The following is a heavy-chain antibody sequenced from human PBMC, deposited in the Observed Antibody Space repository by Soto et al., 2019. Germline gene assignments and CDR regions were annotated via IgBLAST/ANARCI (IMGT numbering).Heavy chain of an antibody. CDR3: ARGRYDFWSGYYGGYNWFDP. CDR1: GGPFSGYY. V-gene: IGHV4-34*01. J-gene: IGHJ5*02. CDR2: INHSGST. Sequence: PSDTLSLTCAVYGGPFSGYYWSWIRQPPGKGLEWIGEINHSGSTNYNPSLKSRVTISVDTSKNQFSLKLSSVTAADTAVYYCARGRYDFWSGYYGGYNWFDPWGQGTLVTVS. D-gene: IGHD3-3*01.